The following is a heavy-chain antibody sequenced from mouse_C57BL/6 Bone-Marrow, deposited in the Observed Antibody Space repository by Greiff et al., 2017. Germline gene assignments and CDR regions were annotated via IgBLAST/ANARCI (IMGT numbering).Heavy chain of an antibody. Sequence: QVQLKQPGAELVKPGASVKLSCKASGYTFTSYWMQWVKQRPGQGLEWIGEIDPSDSYTNYNKKFKGKATLTVDTASSTAYLQLSSLTSEDSAVYYCARWLRGYFDYWGQGTTLTVSS. J-gene: IGHJ2*01. CDR2: IDPSDSYT. CDR1: GYTFTSYW. D-gene: IGHD2-2*01. CDR3: ARWLRGYFDY. V-gene: IGHV1-50*01.